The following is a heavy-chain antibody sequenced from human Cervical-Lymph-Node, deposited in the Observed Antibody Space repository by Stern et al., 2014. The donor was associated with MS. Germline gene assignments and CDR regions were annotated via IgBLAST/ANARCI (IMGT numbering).Heavy chain of an antibody. CDR3: ARWARDLSAFDY. D-gene: IGHD3-16*02. J-gene: IGHJ4*02. V-gene: IGHV4-61*02. CDR2: IYTSGST. Sequence: QLQLQESGPGLVKPSQTLSLTCTVSGGSISSGSYYWSWIRQPAGKGLEWIGRIYTSGSTNYNPSLKSRVTISVDTSKNQFSPKLSSVTAADTAVYYCARWARDLSAFDYWGQGTLVTVSS. CDR1: GGSISSGSYY.